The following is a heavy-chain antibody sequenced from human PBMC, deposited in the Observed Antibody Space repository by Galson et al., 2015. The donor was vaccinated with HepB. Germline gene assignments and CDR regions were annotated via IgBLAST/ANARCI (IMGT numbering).Heavy chain of an antibody. CDR3: ARDGRAYYDSSGYPSRDDAFDI. Sequence: SLRLSCAASGFTFSSYSMNWVRQAPGKGLEWVSYISSSSSTIYYADSVKGRFTISRDNAKNSLYLQMNSLRAEDTAVYYCARDGRAYYDSSGYPSRDDAFDIWGQGTMVTVSS. CDR2: ISSSSSTI. D-gene: IGHD3-22*01. J-gene: IGHJ3*02. CDR1: GFTFSSYS. V-gene: IGHV3-48*01.